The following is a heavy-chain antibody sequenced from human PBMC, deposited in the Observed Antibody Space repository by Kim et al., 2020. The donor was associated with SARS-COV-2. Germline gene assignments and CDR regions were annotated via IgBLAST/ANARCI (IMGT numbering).Heavy chain of an antibody. D-gene: IGHD6-19*01. J-gene: IGHJ4*02. CDR1: GFTFDDYA. CDR2: ISRDGVEI. CDR3: VRGQQWLIKN. Sequence: GGSLRLSCAASGFTFDDYAIQWVRQVPGKGLEWVSLISRDGVEIKYADSVKVRFTISRDNSKKSVYLQMNSLRSEDTALYYCVRGQQWLIKNWGQGTQVTVSS. V-gene: IGHV3-43*02.